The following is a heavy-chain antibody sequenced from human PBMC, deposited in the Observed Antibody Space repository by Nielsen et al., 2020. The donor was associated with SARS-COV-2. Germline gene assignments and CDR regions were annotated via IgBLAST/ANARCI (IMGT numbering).Heavy chain of an antibody. CDR3: ARGPIEYSSPSYFDY. Sequence: ASVKVSCKASGYTFTSYGISWVRQATGQGLEWMGWMNPNSGNTGYAQKFQGRVTMTRNTSISTAYMELSSLRSEDTAVYYCARGPIEYSSPSYFDYWGQGTLVTVSS. CDR1: GYTFTSYG. V-gene: IGHV1-8*02. J-gene: IGHJ4*02. D-gene: IGHD6-6*01. CDR2: MNPNSGNT.